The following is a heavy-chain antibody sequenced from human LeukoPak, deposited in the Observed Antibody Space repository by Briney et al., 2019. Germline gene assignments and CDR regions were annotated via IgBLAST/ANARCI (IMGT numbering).Heavy chain of an antibody. V-gene: IGHV4-39*01. J-gene: IGHJ4*02. CDR3: ALAWGQLVNF. CDR2: IYYSGST. D-gene: IGHD6-6*01. Sequence: SETLSLTCTVSGGSISSSSYYWGWIRQPPGKGLEWIGSIYYSGSTYYNPSLKSRVTISVDTSKNQFSLKLSSVTAADTAVYYCALAWGQLVNFWGQGTLVTVSS. CDR1: GGSISSSSYY.